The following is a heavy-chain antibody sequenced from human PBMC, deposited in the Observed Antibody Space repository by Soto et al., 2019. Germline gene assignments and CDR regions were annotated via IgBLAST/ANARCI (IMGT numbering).Heavy chain of an antibody. J-gene: IGHJ6*02. CDR1: GYTFSNYG. V-gene: IGHV1-18*01. D-gene: IGHD2-2*01. CDR2: ISAYNGNT. CDR3: ARIADGSITTCSFPPRFHMRGYYYYYGMDV. Sequence: QVRLVQSAAEVKKPGASVRVSCKASGYTFSNYGITWVRQAPGQGLEWMGWISAYNGNTHFAQKFQGRVTMTTDTPTTTAFMELRSLRSDDTAVYYCARIADGSITTCSFPPRFHMRGYYYYYGMDVWGPGTTVTVSS.